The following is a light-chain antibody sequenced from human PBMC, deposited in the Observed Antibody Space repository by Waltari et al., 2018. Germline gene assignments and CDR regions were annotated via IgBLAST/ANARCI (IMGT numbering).Light chain of an antibody. CDR1: GLRSYY. V-gene: IGLV3-19*01. CDR2: DKN. Sequence: SSELTQDPAVSVAMGQTVTITCQGNGLRSYYASWYQQRPGQAPILIMYDKNNLPSGVPDRFSGSNSDNTASLTITGAQAEDEASYYCHSRDASGVGGSFGGGTKLTVL. J-gene: IGLJ2*01. CDR3: HSRDASGVGGS.